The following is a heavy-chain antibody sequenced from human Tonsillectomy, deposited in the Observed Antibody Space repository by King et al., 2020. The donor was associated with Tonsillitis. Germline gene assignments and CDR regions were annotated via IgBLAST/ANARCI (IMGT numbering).Heavy chain of an antibody. CDR2: ISYSGNT. V-gene: IGHV4-39*01. CDR3: ASVRGTYYSFHYYYYMDV. J-gene: IGHJ6*03. D-gene: IGHD1-26*01. CDR1: GGSISSTTYY. Sequence: QLQLQESGPGLVKPSETLSLTCSVSGGSISSTTYYWGWIRQPPGKGLEWIGTISYSGNTYYNLSLKGRVTMSVDTSENQFSLRLTSVTAAYTAVYYCASVRGTYYSFHYYYYMDVWGKGTTVTVSS.